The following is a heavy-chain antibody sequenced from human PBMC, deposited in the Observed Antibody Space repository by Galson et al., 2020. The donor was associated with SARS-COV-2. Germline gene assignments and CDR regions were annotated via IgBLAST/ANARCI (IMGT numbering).Heavy chain of an antibody. D-gene: IGHD2-2*01. J-gene: IGHJ6*02. V-gene: IGHV3-33*01. CDR3: ARSLPQLPPNYGMDV. CDR2: IWYDGSNK. Sequence: QLGESLKISCAASGFTFSSYGMHWVRQAPGKGLEWVAVIWYDGSNKYYADSVKGRFTISRDNSKNTLYLQMNSLRAEDTAVYYCARSLPQLPPNYGMDVWGQGTTVTVSS. CDR1: GFTFSSYG.